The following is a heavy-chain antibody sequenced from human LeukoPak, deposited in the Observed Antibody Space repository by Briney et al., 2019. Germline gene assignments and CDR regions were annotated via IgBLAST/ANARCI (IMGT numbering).Heavy chain of an antibody. CDR3: AREITMFRGVTNDY. J-gene: IGHJ4*02. Sequence: GDSVKVSCKASGYTFISDDINWVRQAPGQGLEWMGVINPSGGSTSYTQKFQGRVTMTRDTSTSTVYMELSSLRSEDTAVYYCAREITMFRGVTNDYWGQGTMVTVSS. D-gene: IGHD3-10*01. CDR2: INPSGGST. V-gene: IGHV1-46*01. CDR1: GYTFISDD.